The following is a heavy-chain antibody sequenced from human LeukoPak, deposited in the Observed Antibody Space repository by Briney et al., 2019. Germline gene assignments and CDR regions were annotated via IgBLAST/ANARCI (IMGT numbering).Heavy chain of an antibody. J-gene: IGHJ6*03. CDR2: ISSSSSYI. CDR3: VPYCGGDCYELFYYYYYMDV. Sequence: GGSLRLSCAASGFTFSSYSMNWVRQAPGKGLEWVSSISSSSSYIYYADSVKGRFTISRDNAKNSLYLQMNSLRAEDTAVYYCVPYCGGDCYELFYYYYYMDVWGKGTTVTVSS. D-gene: IGHD2-21*01. V-gene: IGHV3-21*01. CDR1: GFTFSSYS.